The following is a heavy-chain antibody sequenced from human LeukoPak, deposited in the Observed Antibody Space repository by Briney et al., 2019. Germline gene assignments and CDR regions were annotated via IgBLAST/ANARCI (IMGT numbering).Heavy chain of an antibody. CDR3: ARDLSGDDYGDYETSDAFDI. J-gene: IGHJ3*02. V-gene: IGHV4-4*02. Sequence: SETLSLTCAVSGGSISSSNWWSWVRQPPGKGLEWIGEIYHSGSTNYNPSLKSRVTISVDKSKYQFSLKLSSVTAADAAVYYCARDLSGDDYGDYETSDAFDIWGQGTMVTVSS. CDR1: GGSISSSNW. D-gene: IGHD4-17*01. CDR2: IYHSGST.